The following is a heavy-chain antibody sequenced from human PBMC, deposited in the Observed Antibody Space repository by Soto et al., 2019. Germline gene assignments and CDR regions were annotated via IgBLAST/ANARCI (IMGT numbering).Heavy chain of an antibody. D-gene: IGHD2-2*01. CDR2: ISAYNGNT. CDR3: ALYCSSTSCYSHYYYGMDV. Sequence: ASVKVSCKASGYTFTSYGISWVRQAPGQGLEWMGWISAYNGNTNYAQKLQGRVTMTTDTSTSTAYMELRSLRSDDTAVYYCALYCSSTSCYSHYYYGMDVWGQGTTVTVSS. J-gene: IGHJ6*02. V-gene: IGHV1-18*01. CDR1: GYTFTSYG.